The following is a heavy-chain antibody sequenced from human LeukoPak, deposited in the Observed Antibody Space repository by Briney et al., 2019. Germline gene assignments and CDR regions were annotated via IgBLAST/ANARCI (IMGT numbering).Heavy chain of an antibody. CDR1: GFTFSSYA. Sequence: GGSLRLSCAASGFTFSSYAMSWVRQAPGKGLEWVSAISGSGGSTYYADSVKGRFTISRDNSKNTLYLQMNSLRAEDTAVYYCAKGSRQGITMIVVVITAGGGEYYFDYWGQGTLVTVSS. J-gene: IGHJ4*02. CDR3: AKGSRQGITMIVVVITAGGGEYYFDY. D-gene: IGHD3-22*01. V-gene: IGHV3-23*01. CDR2: ISGSGGST.